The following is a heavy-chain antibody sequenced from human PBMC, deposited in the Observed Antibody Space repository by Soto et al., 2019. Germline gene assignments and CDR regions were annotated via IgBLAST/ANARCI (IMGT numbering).Heavy chain of an antibody. CDR2: IIPILGIA. CDR3: ARDLNQLAYPSLPLDY. J-gene: IGHJ4*02. D-gene: IGHD2-2*01. Sequence: SVKVSCKASGYTFTSYAISWVXQAXGXGLEWMGRIIPILGIANYAQKFQGRVTITADKSTSTAYMELSSLRSEDTAVYYCARDLNQLAYPSLPLDYWGQGTLVTVSS. V-gene: IGHV1-69*04. CDR1: GYTFTSYA.